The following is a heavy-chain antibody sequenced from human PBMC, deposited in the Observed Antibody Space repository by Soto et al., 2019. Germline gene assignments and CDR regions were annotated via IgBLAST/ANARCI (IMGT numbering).Heavy chain of an antibody. CDR1: GGTFSSYA. J-gene: IGHJ4*02. Sequence: SVKVSCKASGGTFSSYAISWVRQAPGQGLEWMGGIIPIFGTANYAQKFQGRVTITADESTSTAYMELSSLRSDDTAVYYCARVGECSGGSCYSSYFDYWGQGTLVTVSS. CDR3: ARVGECSGGSCYSSYFDY. D-gene: IGHD2-15*01. CDR2: IIPIFGTA. V-gene: IGHV1-69*13.